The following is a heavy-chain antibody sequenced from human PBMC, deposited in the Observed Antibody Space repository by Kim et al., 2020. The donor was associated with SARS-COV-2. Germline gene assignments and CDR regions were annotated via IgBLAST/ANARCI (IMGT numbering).Heavy chain of an antibody. CDR3: AREGLWFGEVRNWDFDL. CDR2: IYSGGST. D-gene: IGHD3-10*01. CDR1: GFTVSSNY. V-gene: IGHV3-53*04. Sequence: GGSLRLSCAASGFTVSSNYMSWVRRAPGKGLEWVADIYSGGSTYYADSVKGRFTISRHNTKNTLYLQMNSLRAEDTAVYYCAREGLWFGEVRNWDFDLWGRGSLVTVCS. J-gene: IGHJ2*01.